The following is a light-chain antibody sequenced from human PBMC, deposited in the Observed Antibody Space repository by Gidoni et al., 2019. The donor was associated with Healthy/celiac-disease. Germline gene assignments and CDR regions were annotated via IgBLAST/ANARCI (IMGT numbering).Light chain of an antibody. CDR3: QQSYSTPQT. J-gene: IGKJ1*01. Sequence: DIQMTQSPSSLSASVGDRVTITCRASQSISSKLNWYQQKPGKAPTLLIYAASSLQSGVPSRFSGSGSGTDFTLTISSLQPEDFATYDCQQSYSTPQTFGQGTKVEIK. CDR2: AAS. V-gene: IGKV1-39*01. CDR1: QSISSK.